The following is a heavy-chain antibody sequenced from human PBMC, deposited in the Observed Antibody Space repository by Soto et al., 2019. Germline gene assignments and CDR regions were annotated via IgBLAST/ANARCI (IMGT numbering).Heavy chain of an antibody. V-gene: IGHV3-23*01. D-gene: IGHD3-3*01. CDR3: AKARAQYYDFWSGYPVVY. CDR1: GFTFRSYA. Sequence: EVQLLESGGGLVQPGGSLRLSCAASGFTFRSYAMSWVRQAPGQGLEWVSAISGSGGSTYYADSVKGRFTISRDNSTNTLYLQMNSLRAEDTAVYYCAKARAQYYDFWSGYPVVYWGQGTLVTVSS. CDR2: ISGSGGST. J-gene: IGHJ4*02.